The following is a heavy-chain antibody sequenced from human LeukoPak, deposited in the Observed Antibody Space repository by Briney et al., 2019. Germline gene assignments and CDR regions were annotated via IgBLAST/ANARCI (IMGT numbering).Heavy chain of an antibody. J-gene: IGHJ5*02. Sequence: SVKVSCKASGGTFSSYAISWVRQAPGQGLEWMGGIIPIFGTANYAQKFQGRVTITTDESTSTAYMELSSLRSEDTAVYYCARVGTTYRFWFDPWGQGTQVTVSS. D-gene: IGHD1-14*01. CDR1: GGTFSSYA. V-gene: IGHV1-69*05. CDR3: ARVGTTYRFWFDP. CDR2: IIPIFGTA.